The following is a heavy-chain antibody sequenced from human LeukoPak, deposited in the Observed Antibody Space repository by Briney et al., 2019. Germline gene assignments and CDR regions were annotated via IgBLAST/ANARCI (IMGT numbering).Heavy chain of an antibody. D-gene: IGHD2-21*02. CDR2: IYSSGST. CDR1: GGSISSHY. Sequence: SETLSLTCTVSGGSISSHYWSWIRQPPGKGLEWIGYIYSSGSTNYSPSLKSRITISVDTSKNQFSLKLSSVTAADTAVYYCARFAYCGGHCWYYFDYWGQGSLVTVSS. V-gene: IGHV4-59*11. J-gene: IGHJ4*02. CDR3: ARFAYCGGHCWYYFDY.